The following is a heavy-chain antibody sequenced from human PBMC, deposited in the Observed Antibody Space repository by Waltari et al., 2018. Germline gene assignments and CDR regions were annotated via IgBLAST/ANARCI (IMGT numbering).Heavy chain of an antibody. V-gene: IGHV4-38-2*01. CDR2: IYNSGST. Sequence: QVQLQESGPGLVKPSETLSLTCAVSGYSISSGYYWGWIRQPPGKGLEWIGSIYNSGSTYYNPSLKSRVTISVDTSKNQFSLKLSSVTAADTAVYYGARAVNCGGDCYHFDYWGQGTLVTVSS. CDR1: GYSISSGYY. CDR3: ARAVNCGGDCYHFDY. D-gene: IGHD2-21*01. J-gene: IGHJ4*02.